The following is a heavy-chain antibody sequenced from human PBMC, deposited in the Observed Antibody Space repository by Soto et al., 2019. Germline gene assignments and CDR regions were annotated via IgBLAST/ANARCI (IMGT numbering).Heavy chain of an antibody. V-gene: IGHV3-11*01. J-gene: IGHJ5*02. CDR1: GFTFSDYY. Sequence: GGSLRLSCAASGFTFSDYYMSWIRQAPGKGLEWVSYISSSGSTIYYADSVKGRFTISRDNAKNSLYLQMNSLRAEDTAVYYCARDHCSSTSCYQDWFDPWGQGTLVTVSS. CDR3: ARDHCSSTSCYQDWFDP. CDR2: ISSSGSTI. D-gene: IGHD2-2*01.